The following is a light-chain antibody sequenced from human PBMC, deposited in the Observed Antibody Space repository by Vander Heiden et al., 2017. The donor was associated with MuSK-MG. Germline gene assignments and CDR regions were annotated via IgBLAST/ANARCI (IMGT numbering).Light chain of an antibody. V-gene: IGKV1-39*01. CDR1: QSISSY. CDR2: AAS. CDR3: QQAWT. Sequence: IQMTQSPSSLSASVGDRVTITCRASQSISSYLHGYQQKPGKAPKLLIYAASSLQSGVRSRFSGSGSVTDFTLTISSLQPEDFATYYGQQAWTCGQGTKVEIK. J-gene: IGKJ1*01.